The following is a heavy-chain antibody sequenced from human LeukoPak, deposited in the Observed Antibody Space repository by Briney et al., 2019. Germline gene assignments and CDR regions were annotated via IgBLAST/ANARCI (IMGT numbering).Heavy chain of an antibody. CDR3: ARQERGYDGSGHRAFDI. CDR1: GGSISSRNHY. CDR2: IFYTGNT. J-gene: IGHJ3*02. D-gene: IGHD3-22*01. V-gene: IGHV4-39*01. Sequence: SETLSLTCSVSGGSISSRNHYWGWIRQPPGKGLEWIGSIFYTGNTYYNPSLRSRVTMSVDTSKNHFSLNLSSVTAADMAVYYCARQERGYDGSGHRAFDIWGQGTMVTISS.